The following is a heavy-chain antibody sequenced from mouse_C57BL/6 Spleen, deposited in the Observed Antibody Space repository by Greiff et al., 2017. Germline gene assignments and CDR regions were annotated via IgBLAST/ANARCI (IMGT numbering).Heavy chain of an antibody. J-gene: IGHJ2*01. D-gene: IGHD1-1*01. CDR2: IDPSDSYT. CDR1: GYTFTSYW. V-gene: IGHV1-50*01. Sequence: QVQLQQSGAELVKPGASVKLSCKASGYTFTSYWMQWVKQRPGQGLEWIGEIDPSDSYTNYNQKFKGKATLTVDTSSSTAYMQLSSLTSEDSAVYYCARSYGSSYEGYFDYWGQGTTLTVSS. CDR3: ARSYGSSYEGYFDY.